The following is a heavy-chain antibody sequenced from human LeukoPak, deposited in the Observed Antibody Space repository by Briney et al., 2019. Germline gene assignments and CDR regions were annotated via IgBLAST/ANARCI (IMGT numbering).Heavy chain of an antibody. J-gene: IGHJ4*02. CDR1: GGSISTYY. CDR2: INHSGST. Sequence: PSETLSLICTVSGGSISTYYWSWIRQPPGKGLEWIGEINHSGSTNYNPSLKSRVTISVDTSKNQFSLKLSSVTAADTAVYYCARVQDDYWGQGTLVTVSS. CDR3: ARVQDDY. V-gene: IGHV4-34*01.